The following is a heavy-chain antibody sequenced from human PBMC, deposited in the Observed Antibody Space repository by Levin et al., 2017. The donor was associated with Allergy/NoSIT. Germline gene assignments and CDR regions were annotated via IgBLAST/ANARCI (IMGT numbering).Heavy chain of an antibody. Sequence: SCAASGFTFSSYAMSWVRQAPGKGLEWVSAISGSGGSTYYADSVKGRFTISRDNSKNTLYLQMNSLRAEDTAVYYCAKWRYSGSYAWVYWGQGTLVTVSS. CDR3: AKWRYSGSYAWVY. CDR1: GFTFSSYA. D-gene: IGHD1-26*01. J-gene: IGHJ4*02. CDR2: ISGSGGST. V-gene: IGHV3-23*01.